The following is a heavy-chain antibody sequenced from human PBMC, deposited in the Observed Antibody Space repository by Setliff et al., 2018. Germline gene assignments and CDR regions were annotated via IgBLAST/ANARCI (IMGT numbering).Heavy chain of an antibody. V-gene: IGHV4-4*08. D-gene: IGHD3-22*01. CDR3: ARAAKYDSSGYYGFWFDP. J-gene: IGHJ5*02. CDR2: IYTKGGT. CDR1: GGSMTDFF. Sequence: SETLSLTCSVAGGSMTDFFWHWFRRPPGKGLEWIGYIYTKGGTNYSPSLKSRVTMSVDTSKNQFSLKLSSVTAADTAVYYCARAAKYDSSGYYGFWFDPWGQGALVTVSS.